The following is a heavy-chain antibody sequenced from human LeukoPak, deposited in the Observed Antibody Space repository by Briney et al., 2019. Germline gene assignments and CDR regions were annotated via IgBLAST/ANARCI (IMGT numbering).Heavy chain of an antibody. V-gene: IGHV4-31*03. Sequence: PSETLSLTCTVSGVSISSGGYYWRWIRQHPGKGLEWIEYIYYSGSTYYNPSLKSRVTISVDTSKNQFSLKLSSVTAADTAVYYCAREETTVSRYFDLWGRGTLVTVSS. CDR2: IYYSGST. CDR1: GVSISSGGYY. J-gene: IGHJ2*01. D-gene: IGHD4-17*01. CDR3: AREETTVSRYFDL.